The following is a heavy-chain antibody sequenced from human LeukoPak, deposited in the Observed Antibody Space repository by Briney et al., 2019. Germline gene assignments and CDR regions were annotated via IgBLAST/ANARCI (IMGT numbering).Heavy chain of an antibody. CDR3: ARNKYGSGTSPYYYYMDV. J-gene: IGHJ6*03. V-gene: IGHV4-34*01. CDR1: GGSFSGYY. D-gene: IGHD3-10*01. Sequence: SETLSLTCAVYGGSFSGYYWSWIRQPPGKGLEWIGEINHSGSTNYNPSLKSRVTISVDTSKNQFSLKLSSVTAADTAVYYCARNKYGSGTSPYYYYMDVWGKGTTVTISS. CDR2: INHSGST.